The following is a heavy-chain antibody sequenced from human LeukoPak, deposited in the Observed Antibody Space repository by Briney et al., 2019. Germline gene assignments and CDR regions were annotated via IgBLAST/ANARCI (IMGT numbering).Heavy chain of an antibody. J-gene: IGHJ4*02. CDR2: ISGSGGST. CDR3: AKDRLLGDSSGYYPGY. V-gene: IGHV3-23*01. CDR1: GFTFSSYA. Sequence: GGSLRLSCAASGFTFSSYAMSWVRQAPGKGLEWVSAISGSGGSTYYADSVKGRFTISRDNSKNTLYLQMNSLRAEDTAVYYCAKDRLLGDSSGYYPGYWGQGTLVTVSS. D-gene: IGHD3-22*01.